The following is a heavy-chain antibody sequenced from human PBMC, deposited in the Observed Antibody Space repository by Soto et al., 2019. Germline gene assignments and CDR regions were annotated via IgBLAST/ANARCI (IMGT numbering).Heavy chain of an antibody. CDR2: ISHTGRT. J-gene: IGHJ4*02. Sequence: SETLSLTCSVSPGSMRTYYWTWIRQSPGKGLEWIGQISHTGRTKYNPSLESRVTISVDTSRKQFSLKLSSVTAADTALYYCARDGTTGLFDFWGQGTLVTVSS. CDR3: ARDGTTGLFDF. V-gene: IGHV4-59*01. CDR1: PGSMRTYY. D-gene: IGHD4-17*01.